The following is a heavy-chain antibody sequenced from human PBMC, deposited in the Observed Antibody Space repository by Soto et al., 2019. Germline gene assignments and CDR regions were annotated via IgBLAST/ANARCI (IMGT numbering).Heavy chain of an antibody. J-gene: IGHJ4*02. Sequence: EVQLVESGGGLVQPGGSLRLSCAASGYSISTYWMSWVRQAPGKGLEWVANVKQDGSEEYYVDSVKGRFTISRDNAKNSLYLQMNSLRAEDTAVYYCAALDTAMVKTAGYCGPATLVTVSS. CDR1: GYSISTYW. CDR3: AALDTAMVKTAGY. V-gene: IGHV3-7*01. CDR2: VKQDGSEE. D-gene: IGHD5-18*01.